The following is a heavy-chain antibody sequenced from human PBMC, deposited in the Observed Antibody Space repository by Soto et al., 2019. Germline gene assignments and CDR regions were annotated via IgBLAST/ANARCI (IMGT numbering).Heavy chain of an antibody. CDR1: GYTFTAYF. J-gene: IGHJ4*01. D-gene: IGHD6-13*01. CDR3: ARGKPTAAGPCIDH. CDR2: INPNSRDT. Sequence: VASVKVSCKTSGYTFTAYFIHWVRQAPGQGLEWMGWINPNSRDTNNAQKFQGRVTMTTDTSTRTAYMELRRLRSDDTAVYYCARGKPTAAGPCIDHWGHGTLVTVSS. V-gene: IGHV1-2*02.